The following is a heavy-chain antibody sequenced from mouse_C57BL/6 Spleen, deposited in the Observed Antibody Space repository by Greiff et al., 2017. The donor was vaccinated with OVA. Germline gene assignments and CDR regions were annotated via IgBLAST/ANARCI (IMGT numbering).Heavy chain of an antibody. CDR3: ARMDYYGSSSLYWYFDV. D-gene: IGHD1-1*01. Sequence: EVQLQQSGAELVRPGSSVKMSCKTSGYTFTSYGINWVKQRPGQGLEWIGYIYIGNGYTEYNEKFKGKATLTSDTSSSTAYMQLSSLTSEDSAVYYCARMDYYGSSSLYWYFDVWGTGTTVTVSS. V-gene: IGHV1-58*01. J-gene: IGHJ1*03. CDR1: GYTFTSYG. CDR2: IYIGNGYT.